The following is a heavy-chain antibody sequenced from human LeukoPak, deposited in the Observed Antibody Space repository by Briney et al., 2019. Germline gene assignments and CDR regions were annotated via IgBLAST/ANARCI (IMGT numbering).Heavy chain of an antibody. J-gene: IGHJ5*02. CDR2: INHSGST. V-gene: IGHV4-34*01. CDR3: ARGGYCSGGSCYSHWFDP. D-gene: IGHD2-15*01. Sequence: SETLSLTYAVYGGSFSGYYWSWIRQPPGKGLEWIGEINHSGSTNYNPSLKSRVTISVDTSKNQFSLKLSSVTAADTAVYYCARGGYCSGGSCYSHWFDPWGQGTLVTVSS. CDR1: GGSFSGYY.